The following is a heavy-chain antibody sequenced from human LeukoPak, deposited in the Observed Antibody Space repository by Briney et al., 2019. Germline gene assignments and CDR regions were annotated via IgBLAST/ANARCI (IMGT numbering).Heavy chain of an antibody. Sequence: PGGSLRLSCAASGFTFSSYAMSWVRQPPGKGLEWIGEINHSGSTNYNPSLKSRVTISVDTSKNQFSLKLSSVTAADTAVYYCASQIRNSSSRKGASGVGNWGQGTLVTVSS. V-gene: IGHV4-34*01. CDR1: GFTFSSYA. D-gene: IGHD6-13*01. CDR3: ASQIRNSSSRKGASGVGN. J-gene: IGHJ4*02. CDR2: INHSGST.